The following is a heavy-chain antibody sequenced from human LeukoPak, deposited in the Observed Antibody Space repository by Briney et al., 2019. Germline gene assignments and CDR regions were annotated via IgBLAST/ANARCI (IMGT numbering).Heavy chain of an antibody. CDR3: ARVSKPGWYDYYYMDV. Sequence: GGSLRLSCAASGFTFSSYGMSWVRQAPGKGLEWVSAISGSGGSTYYADSVKGRFTISRDNSKNTLYLQMDNLRVEDTAVYYCARVSKPGWYDYYYMDVWGKGTTVIVSS. J-gene: IGHJ6*03. CDR2: ISGSGGST. V-gene: IGHV3-23*01. CDR1: GFTFSSYG. D-gene: IGHD5/OR15-5a*01.